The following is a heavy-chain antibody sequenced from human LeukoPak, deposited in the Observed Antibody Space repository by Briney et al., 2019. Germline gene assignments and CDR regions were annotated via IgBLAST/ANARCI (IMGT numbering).Heavy chain of an antibody. CDR1: GYTFTSYG. J-gene: IGHJ4*02. CDR3: ARDRCSSTSCHSFDY. Sequence: ASVKVSCKASGYTFTSYGISWVRQAPGQGLEWMGWISAYNGNINYAQKLQGRVTMTTDTSTSTAYMELRSLRSDDTAVYYCARDRCSSTSCHSFDYWGQGTLVTVSS. CDR2: ISAYNGNI. D-gene: IGHD2-2*01. V-gene: IGHV1-18*01.